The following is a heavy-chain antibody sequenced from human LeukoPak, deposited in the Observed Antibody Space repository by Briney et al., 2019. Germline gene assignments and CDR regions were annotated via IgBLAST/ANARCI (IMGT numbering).Heavy chain of an antibody. Sequence: GGSLRLSCAATGFTFSSYVMNWVRQAPGKGLEWVSSISSSSSYIYYADSVKGRFTISRDNAKNSLYLQMNSLRAEDTAFYYCAKSLTYRYGDCLEDWGQGTLVTVSS. CDR2: ISSSSSYI. D-gene: IGHD2-21*02. CDR3: AKSLTYRYGDCLED. CDR1: GFTFSSYV. J-gene: IGHJ4*02. V-gene: IGHV3-21*04.